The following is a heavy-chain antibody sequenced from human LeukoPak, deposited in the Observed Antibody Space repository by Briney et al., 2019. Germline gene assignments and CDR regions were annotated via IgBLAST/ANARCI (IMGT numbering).Heavy chain of an antibody. V-gene: IGHV3-13*04. CDR2: IGNAGDR. CDR3: AKYSQLLSGYYFDF. D-gene: IGHD2-2*01. J-gene: IGHJ4*02. CDR1: GFNFDRYD. Sequence: PGRSLRLSCAASGFNFDRYDMHWVRQGSGRGLEWISGIGNAGDRYYLGSVKGRFTISRENAKISLYLQMNGLRVGDTAVYYCAKYSQLLSGYYFDFWGQGTLVTVSS.